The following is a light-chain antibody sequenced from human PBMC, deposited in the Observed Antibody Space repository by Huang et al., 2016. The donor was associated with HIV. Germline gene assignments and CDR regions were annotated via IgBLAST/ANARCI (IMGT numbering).Light chain of an antibody. CDR3: QQYNNWPPWT. Sequence: EIVMTQSPVTLSVSPGERATLSCRASQSVSSNLAWYQQKPGQAPRLLIYGASTRATGIPARVSGSGSGTEFNLTISSLQSEDFAVYYCQQYNNWPPWTFGQGTKVEIK. CDR1: QSVSSN. V-gene: IGKV3-15*01. J-gene: IGKJ1*01. CDR2: GAS.